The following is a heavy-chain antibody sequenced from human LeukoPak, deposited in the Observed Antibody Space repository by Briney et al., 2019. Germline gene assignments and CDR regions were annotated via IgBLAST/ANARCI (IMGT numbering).Heavy chain of an antibody. D-gene: IGHD3-22*01. CDR3: AKLSGYYDSSGYLDY. V-gene: IGHV3-23*01. CDR1: GYTFSSYA. CDR2: ISGSGGST. J-gene: IGHJ4*02. Sequence: GASVKVSCKASGYTFSSYAMSWVRQAPGKGLEWVSAISGSGGSTYYADSVKGRFTISRDDSKNTLYLQMNSLRAEDTAVYYCAKLSGYYDSSGYLDYWGQGTLVTVSS.